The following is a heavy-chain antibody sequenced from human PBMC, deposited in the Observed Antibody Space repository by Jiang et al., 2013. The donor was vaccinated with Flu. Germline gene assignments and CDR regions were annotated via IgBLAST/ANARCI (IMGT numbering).Heavy chain of an antibody. Sequence: SRVTISVDKSKNQFSLKLGSVTAADTAVYYCARVAMVQGVITWFDPWGQGTLVTVSS. V-gene: IGHV4-4*02. J-gene: IGHJ5*02. D-gene: IGHD3-10*01. CDR3: ARVAMVQGVITWFDP.